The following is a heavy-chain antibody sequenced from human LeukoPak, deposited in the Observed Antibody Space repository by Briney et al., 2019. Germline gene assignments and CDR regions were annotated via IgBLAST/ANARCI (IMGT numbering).Heavy chain of an antibody. CDR1: GDSISYFY. J-gene: IGHJ5*02. Sequence: ASETLSLTCSVSGDSISYFYWSWIRQAAGKGLEWIGRISSGGSSDYNASLKSRVTMSIDTSKNQLSLKVISVTAADTAVYYCARGYSSSWYMNWFDPWGQGTLVAVSS. CDR2: ISSGGSS. V-gene: IGHV4-4*07. CDR3: ARGYSSSWYMNWFDP. D-gene: IGHD6-13*01.